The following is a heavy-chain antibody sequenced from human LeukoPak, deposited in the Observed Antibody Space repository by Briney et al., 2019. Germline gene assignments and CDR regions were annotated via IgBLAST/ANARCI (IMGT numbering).Heavy chain of an antibody. CDR1: GGSFSGYY. V-gene: IGHV4-34*01. CDR3: ARAVLRGGKKYYFDY. Sequence: PSETLSLTCAVYGGSFSGYYWSWIRHPARKGLELIGEINHSGSTDYNPSLKSRVTISVDTSKNQFSLKLSSVTAADTAVYYCARAVLRGGKKYYFDYWGQGTLVTVSS. D-gene: IGHD3-10*01. CDR2: INHSGST. J-gene: IGHJ4*02.